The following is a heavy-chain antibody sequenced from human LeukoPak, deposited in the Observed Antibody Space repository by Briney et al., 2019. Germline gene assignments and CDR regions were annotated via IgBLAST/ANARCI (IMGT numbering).Heavy chain of an antibody. D-gene: IGHD5-18*01. CDR1: GFTFDDYA. Sequence: GGSLRLSCAASGFTFDDYAMHWVRQAPGKGLEWVSGISWNSGSIGYADSVKGRFTISRDNAKNSLYLQMNSLRAKDTALYYCAKENTAWGQGTLVTVSS. J-gene: IGHJ4*02. CDR3: AKENTA. CDR2: ISWNSGSI. V-gene: IGHV3-9*01.